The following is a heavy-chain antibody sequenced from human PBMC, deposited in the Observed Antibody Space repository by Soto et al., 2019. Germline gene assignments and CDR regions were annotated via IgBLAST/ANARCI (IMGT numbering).Heavy chain of an antibody. J-gene: IGHJ6*03. CDR3: ARDETRYNNYYYYYYMDV. CDR2: INPSGGST. Sequence: ASVKVSCKASGYTFTSYYMHWVRQAPGQGLEWMGIINPSGGSTSYAQKFQGRVTMTRDTSTSTVYMELSSLRSEDTAVYYCARDETRYNNYYYYYYMDVWGKGTTVTVSS. D-gene: IGHD1-1*01. V-gene: IGHV1-46*03. CDR1: GYTFTSYY.